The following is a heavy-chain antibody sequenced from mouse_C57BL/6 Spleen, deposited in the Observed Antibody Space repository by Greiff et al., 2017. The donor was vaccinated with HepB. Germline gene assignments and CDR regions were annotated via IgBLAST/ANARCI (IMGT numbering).Heavy chain of an antibody. CDR1: GYAFSSSW. V-gene: IGHV1-82*01. Sequence: LVESGPELVKPGASVKISCKASGYAFSSSWMNWVKQRPGKGLEWIGRIYPGDGDTNYNGKFKGKATLTADKSSSTAYMQLSSLTSEDSAVYFCARSVYGSSYDYAMDYWGQGTSVTVSS. CDR2: IYPGDGDT. D-gene: IGHD1-1*01. J-gene: IGHJ4*01. CDR3: ARSVYGSSYDYAMDY.